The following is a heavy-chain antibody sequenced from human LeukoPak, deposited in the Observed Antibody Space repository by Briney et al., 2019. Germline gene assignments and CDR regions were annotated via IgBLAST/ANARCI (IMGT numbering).Heavy chain of an antibody. Sequence: GASVKVSCKASGGTFSSYAISWVRQAPGQGLEWMGGIIPTFGTANYAQKFQGRVTITADESTSTAYMGLSSLRSEDTAVYYCARASIVGPTTVYFDYWGQGTLVTVSS. CDR2: IIPTFGTA. CDR1: GGTFSSYA. CDR3: ARASIVGPTTVYFDY. D-gene: IGHD1-26*01. V-gene: IGHV1-69*13. J-gene: IGHJ4*02.